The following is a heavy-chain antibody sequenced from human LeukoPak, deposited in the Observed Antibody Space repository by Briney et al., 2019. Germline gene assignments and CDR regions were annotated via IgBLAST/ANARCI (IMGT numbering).Heavy chain of an antibody. CDR1: GDSVSSNSAA. V-gene: IGHV6-1*01. CDR2: TYYRSKWYI. D-gene: IGHD1-20*01. CDR3: ARAPLSITGSPGRWYYYYIDV. J-gene: IGHJ6*03. Sequence: SQTLSLTCAISGDSVSSNSAAWNWIRQSPSRGLEWQGRTYYRSKWYIDYAVSVKSRITINPDTSKNQFSLQLNSVTPEDTAVYYCARAPLSITGSPGRWYYYYIDVWGKGTTVTVSS.